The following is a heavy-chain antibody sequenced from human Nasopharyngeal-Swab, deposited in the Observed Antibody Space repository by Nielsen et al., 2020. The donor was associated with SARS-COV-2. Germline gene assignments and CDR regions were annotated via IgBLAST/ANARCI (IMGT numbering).Heavy chain of an antibody. CDR1: GFRDYS. CDR2: ISYDGSNK. Sequence: GESLKISCVDSGFRDYSMNWVRQAPGKGLEWVAVISYDGSNKYYADSVKGRFTISRDNAKNSLYLQMNSLRAEDTAVYYCARDGYSSSWYDYWGQGTLVTVSS. V-gene: IGHV3-30*03. J-gene: IGHJ4*02. D-gene: IGHD6-13*01. CDR3: ARDGYSSSWYDY.